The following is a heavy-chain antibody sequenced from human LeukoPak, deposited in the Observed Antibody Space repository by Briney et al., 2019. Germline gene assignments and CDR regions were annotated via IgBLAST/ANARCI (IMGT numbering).Heavy chain of an antibody. V-gene: IGHV1-2*02. J-gene: IGHJ3*01. D-gene: IGHD2-21*01. CDR2: VNPHSGNT. CDR3: ARIGAHYDSDGEYYSHGFVG. CDR1: GYTFTDYY. Sequence: ASVKVSCKSSGYTFTDYYIHWVRQAPGQGLEWMVWVNPHSGNTTYAQKFQCRVSLTTDTSINTVHVKMSRLRLDDTALYFCARIGAHYDSDGEYYSHGFVGWGQGTMVTVSS.